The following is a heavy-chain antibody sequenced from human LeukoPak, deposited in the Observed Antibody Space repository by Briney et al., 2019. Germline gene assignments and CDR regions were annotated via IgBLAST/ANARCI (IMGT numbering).Heavy chain of an antibody. D-gene: IGHD6-13*01. CDR2: IYSGGST. CDR1: GFTVSSSY. Sequence: GGSLRLSCAASGFTVSSSYMSWVRQAPGKGLEWVSVIYSGGSTYYADSMKGRFTISRDNSKNTLYLQMNSLRAEDTAVYFCARFSFSSSFFDYWGQGTLVTVSS. CDR3: ARFSFSSSFFDY. J-gene: IGHJ4*02. V-gene: IGHV3-66*01.